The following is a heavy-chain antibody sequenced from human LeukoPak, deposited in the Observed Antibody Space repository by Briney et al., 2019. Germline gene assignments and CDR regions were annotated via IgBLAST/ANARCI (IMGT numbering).Heavy chain of an antibody. Sequence: SETLSLTCAVYGGSFSGYYWSWIRQPPGKGLEWIGEINHSGGTNYNPSLKSRVTISVDTSKNQFSLKLSSVTAADTAVYYCATLAAALHFDYWGQGTLVTVSS. CDR1: GGSFSGYY. CDR2: INHSGGT. V-gene: IGHV4-34*01. J-gene: IGHJ4*02. CDR3: ATLAAALHFDY. D-gene: IGHD6-13*01.